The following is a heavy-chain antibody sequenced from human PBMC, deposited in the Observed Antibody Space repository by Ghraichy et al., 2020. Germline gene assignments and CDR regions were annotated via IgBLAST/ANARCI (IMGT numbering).Heavy chain of an antibody. CDR3: AKTPGDIAVAGTFDY. V-gene: IGHV3-23*01. CDR2: ISGSGDST. Sequence: GGSLRLSCAASGFTFSSYAISWVRQAPGKGLEWVSVISGSGDSTYYADSVRGRLTISRDNSKNTVYLQMNSLRAEDMAVYYCAKTPGDIAVAGTFDYWGQGTLVTVSS. D-gene: IGHD6-19*01. J-gene: IGHJ4*02. CDR1: GFTFSSYA.